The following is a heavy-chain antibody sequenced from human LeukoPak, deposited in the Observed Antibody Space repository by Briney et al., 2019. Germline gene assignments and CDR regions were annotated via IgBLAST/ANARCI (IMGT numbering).Heavy chain of an antibody. D-gene: IGHD1-26*01. J-gene: IGHJ6*03. CDR1: GFTFSTFA. CDR3: ARVRVGATYFMDV. V-gene: IGHV3-48*01. Sequence: QPGGSLKLSCAASGFTFSTFAMNWVCQAPGKGLEWLSYISSSSSNIYYAGSVKGQFTISRDNAKNSLHLQMNSLRAEDTAVYYCARVRVGATYFMDVWGKGTTVTVSS. CDR2: ISSSSSNI.